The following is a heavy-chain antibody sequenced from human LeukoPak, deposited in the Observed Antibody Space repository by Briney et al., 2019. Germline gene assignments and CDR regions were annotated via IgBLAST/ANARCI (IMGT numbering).Heavy chain of an antibody. Sequence: PGGSLRLSCAGSGFTFSNHGMHWVRQAPGKGLEWVTFIRYDGSIKYSADSMKGRFTISRDNSKNTLFLQMNSLRADDTAVYYCAKDSSGYFDYWGQGTLVTVSS. V-gene: IGHV3-30*02. CDR2: IRYDGSIK. D-gene: IGHD3-10*01. CDR3: AKDSSGYFDY. J-gene: IGHJ4*02. CDR1: GFTFSNHG.